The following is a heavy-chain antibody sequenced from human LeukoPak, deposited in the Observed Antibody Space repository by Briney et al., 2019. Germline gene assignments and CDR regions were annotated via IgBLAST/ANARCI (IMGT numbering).Heavy chain of an antibody. D-gene: IGHD6-13*01. CDR3: AKPNDSGWWMFDY. Sequence: GSLRLSCAASGFTFSSYAMHWVRQAPGKGLEWVAVISYDGSNKYYADSVRGRFTISRDNSKNTVYLQMNNLRAADTAVYYCAKPNDSGWWMFDYWGQGTLVAVSS. V-gene: IGHV3-30-3*02. J-gene: IGHJ4*02. CDR1: GFTFSSYA. CDR2: ISYDGSNK.